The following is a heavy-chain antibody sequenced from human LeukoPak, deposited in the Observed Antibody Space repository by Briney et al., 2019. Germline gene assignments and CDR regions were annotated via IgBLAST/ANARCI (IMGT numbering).Heavy chain of an antibody. D-gene: IGHD3-10*01. V-gene: IGHV3-7*03. J-gene: IGHJ4*02. Sequence: PGGSLRLSCAASGFSFSSYWMSWVRQAPGKGLEWVANIKQDGSDKYYVDSVKGRFTISRDNAKNSLYLQMNSLRAEDTALYYCVKDRYYYISGSYGLLDYWGQGTLVTVSS. CDR2: IKQDGSDK. CDR1: GFSFSSYW. CDR3: VKDRYYYISGSYGLLDY.